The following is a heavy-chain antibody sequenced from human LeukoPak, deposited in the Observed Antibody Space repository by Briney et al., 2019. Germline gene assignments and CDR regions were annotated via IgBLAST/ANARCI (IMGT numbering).Heavy chain of an antibody. CDR2: IKHDGSEK. D-gene: IGHD5-18*01. J-gene: IGHJ4*02. Sequence: QAGGSLRLSCAASGFTLSDYWMTWVRQAPGKGLEWVANIKHDGSEKYYVDSVKGRFTISRDNAKTSLYLQMNSLRAEDTAVYYCARDLSGVAGYTYGRGIDYWGQGTLVTVSS. CDR3: ARDLSGVAGYTYGRGIDY. CDR1: GFTLSDYW. V-gene: IGHV3-7*01.